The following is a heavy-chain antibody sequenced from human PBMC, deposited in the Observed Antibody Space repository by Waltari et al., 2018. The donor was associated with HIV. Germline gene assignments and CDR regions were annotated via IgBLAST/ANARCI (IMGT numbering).Heavy chain of an antibody. CDR3: ARDTGYCSFGSCSYNWLDP. V-gene: IGHV3-30*16. J-gene: IGHJ5*02. CDR1: GFTFSNDP. D-gene: IGHD2-15*01. CDR2: ISYDGSNK. Sequence: QVHLVESGGGVVQPGRSLRPSCAASGFTFSNDPPHCVRQAPGKGLEWVALISYDGSNKYYADSVKCRFTISRDNSKNTLYLQMNSLRAEDTSVYYCARDTGYCSFGSCSYNWLDPWGQGTLVSVSS.